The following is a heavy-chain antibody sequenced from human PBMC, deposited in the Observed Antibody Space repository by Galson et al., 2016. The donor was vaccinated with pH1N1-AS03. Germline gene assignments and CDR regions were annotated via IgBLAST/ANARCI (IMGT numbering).Heavy chain of an antibody. Sequence: TLSLTCTVSGGSISSHYWNWIRQPPGKGLEWIGYINYSGSTNYNPSLKSRVTISVDTSKNQFSLKLSSVTAADTAVYSCARHDYGDYVGWFDPWGQGTLVTVSS. CDR2: INYSGST. CDR1: GGSISSHY. J-gene: IGHJ5*02. CDR3: ARHDYGDYVGWFDP. D-gene: IGHD4-17*01. V-gene: IGHV4-59*11.